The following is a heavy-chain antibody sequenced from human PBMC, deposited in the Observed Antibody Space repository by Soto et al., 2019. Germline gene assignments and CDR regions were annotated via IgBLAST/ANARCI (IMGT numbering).Heavy chain of an antibody. D-gene: IGHD3-10*01. CDR2: IYPGDSDT. CDR1: GYSFTSSW. CDR3: ARAQYGAASYYLGGMDV. Sequence: GESLKISCKDSGYSFTSSWIGWVRQMPGKGLEWMVIIYPGDSDTKFSPSFQGQVIISADKSISTAYLQWSSLKASDTAVYYYARAQYGAASYYLGGMDVWGQGTTVTVSS. V-gene: IGHV5-51*01. J-gene: IGHJ6*02.